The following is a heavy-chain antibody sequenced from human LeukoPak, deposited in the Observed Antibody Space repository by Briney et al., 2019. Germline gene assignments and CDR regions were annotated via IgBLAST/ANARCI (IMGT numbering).Heavy chain of an antibody. D-gene: IGHD3-10*01. CDR1: GYNVTHYG. J-gene: IGHJ6*04. V-gene: IGHV5-51*01. CDR3: ARVFGLRSPRGMDV. CDR2: IYPGDGNT. Sequence: GESLKISCKGSGYNVTHYGIAWVRQMPGTGLEGMGIIYPGDGNTRYSPSFQGQVTISADRSISTAYLQWNSLKASDTAMYYCARVFGLRSPRGMDVWGKGTTVSVSS.